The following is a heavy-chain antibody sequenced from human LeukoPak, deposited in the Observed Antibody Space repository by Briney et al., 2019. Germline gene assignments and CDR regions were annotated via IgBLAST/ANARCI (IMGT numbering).Heavy chain of an antibody. V-gene: IGHV3-7*02. Sequence: PGRSLRLSCVGSGFIFSSNWMTWFRQAPGKGLEWVANIKEDGSQKYYVDSVKGRFIISRDNAKNSLYLQMNNLRAEDTAMYYCETVDVWGQGTTVTVSS. CDR3: ETVDV. CDR2: IKEDGSQK. CDR1: GFIFSSNW. J-gene: IGHJ6*02.